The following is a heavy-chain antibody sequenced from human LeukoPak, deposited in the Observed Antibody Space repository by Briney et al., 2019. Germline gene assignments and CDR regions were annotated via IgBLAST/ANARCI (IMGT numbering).Heavy chain of an antibody. D-gene: IGHD5-12*01. CDR3: TTEYSGYDLIDY. CDR1: GFTFSNAW. V-gene: IGHV3-15*01. J-gene: IGHJ4*02. CDR2: IKSKTDGGTT. Sequence: GGSLRLSCAASGFTFSNAWISWVRQAPGKGLEWVGRIKSKTDGGTTDYAAPVKGRFTISRDDSKNTLYLQMNSLETEDTAVYYCTTEYSGYDLIDYWGQGTLVTVSS.